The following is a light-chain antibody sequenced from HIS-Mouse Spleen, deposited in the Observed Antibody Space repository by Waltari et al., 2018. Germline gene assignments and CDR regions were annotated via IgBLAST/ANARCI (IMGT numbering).Light chain of an antibody. V-gene: IGLV2-23*01. CDR1: SSDVGSSNL. Sequence: QSALTQPASVSGSPGLSITISCTGTSSDVGSSNLVSWYQQHPGKAPKLMIYEGSKRPSGVSNRFSGSKSGNTASLTISGLQAEDEADYYCCSYAGSVVFGGGTKLTVL. CDR3: CSYAGSVV. J-gene: IGLJ2*01. CDR2: EGS.